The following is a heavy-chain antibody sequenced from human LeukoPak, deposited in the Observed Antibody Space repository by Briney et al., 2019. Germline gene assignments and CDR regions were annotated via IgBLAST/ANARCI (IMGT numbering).Heavy chain of an antibody. J-gene: IGHJ4*02. V-gene: IGHV4-34*01. D-gene: IGHD1-26*01. CDR1: GGSFSGYY. CDR3: ARGASGSFSVYFDY. CDR2: INHSGST. Sequence: SETLSLTCAVYGGSFSGYYWSWIRQPPGKGLEWIGEINHSGSTNYNPSLKSRVTISVDTSKNQFSLKLSSVTAADTAVYHCARGASGSFSVYFDYWGQGTLVTVSS.